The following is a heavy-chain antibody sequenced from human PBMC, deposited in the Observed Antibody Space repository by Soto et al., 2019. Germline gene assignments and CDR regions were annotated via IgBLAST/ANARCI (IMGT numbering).Heavy chain of an antibody. J-gene: IGHJ6*02. CDR3: ARDPYSNYSYYYYGMDV. V-gene: IGHV4-4*02. D-gene: IGHD4-4*01. Sequence: SETLSLTCAVSGGSISSSNWWSWVRQPPGKGLEWIGEIYHSGSTNYNPSLKSRVTISVDKSKNQFSLKLSSVTAADTAVYYCARDPYSNYSYYYYGMDVWGQGTTVTVSS. CDR2: IYHSGST. CDR1: GGSISSSNW.